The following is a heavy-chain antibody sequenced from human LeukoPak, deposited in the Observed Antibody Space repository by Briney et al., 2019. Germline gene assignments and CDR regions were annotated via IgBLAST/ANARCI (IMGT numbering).Heavy chain of an antibody. Sequence: TSETLSLTCTVSGGSISSYYWSWIRQPAGKGLEWIGRLYTSGSTKYNPSLKSRVTMSEDTSKNQFSLKLSSVTAADTAVYYCARGFLGDYFGSGSYYVFDYWGQGTLVTVSS. CDR1: GGSISSYY. D-gene: IGHD3-10*01. CDR2: LYTSGST. V-gene: IGHV4-4*07. J-gene: IGHJ4*02. CDR3: ARGFLGDYFGSGSYYVFDY.